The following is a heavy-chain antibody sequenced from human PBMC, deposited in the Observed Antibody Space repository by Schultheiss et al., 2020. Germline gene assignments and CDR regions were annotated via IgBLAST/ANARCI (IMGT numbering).Heavy chain of an antibody. CDR2: IYYSGST. CDR3: AGQGCSGGSCHHRGYYYGMDV. J-gene: IGHJ6*02. V-gene: IGHV4-39*01. D-gene: IGHD2-15*01. Sequence: SETLSPTCPVSGGSISSSSYYWGWIRQPPGKGLEWIGSIYYSGSTYYNPSLKSRVPISVDTSKNQFSLKLSSVTAADTAVYYCAGQGCSGGSCHHRGYYYGMDVWGQGTTVTVSS. CDR1: GGSISSSSYY.